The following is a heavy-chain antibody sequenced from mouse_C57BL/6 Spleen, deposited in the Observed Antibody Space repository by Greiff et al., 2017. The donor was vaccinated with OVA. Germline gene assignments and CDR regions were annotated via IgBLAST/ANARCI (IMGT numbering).Heavy chain of an antibody. V-gene: IGHV1-9*01. J-gene: IGHJ2*01. D-gene: IGHD1-1*01. CDR3: ARWVITTVVARSDYFDY. Sequence: VQLQQSGAELMKPGASVKLSCKATGYTFTGYWIEWVKQRPGHGLEWIGEILPGSGSTNYNEKFKGKATFTADTSSNTAYMQLSSLTTEDSAIYYCARWVITTVVARSDYFDYWGQGTTLTVSS. CDR2: ILPGSGST. CDR1: GYTFTGYW.